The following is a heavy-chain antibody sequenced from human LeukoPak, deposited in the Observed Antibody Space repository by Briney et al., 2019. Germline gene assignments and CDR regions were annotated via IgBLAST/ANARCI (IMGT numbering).Heavy chain of an antibody. J-gene: IGHJ6*02. Sequence: GASVKVSCKASGYTFTSYGISWVRQAPGQGLEWMGWISAYNGNTNYAQKLQGRVTMTTDTSTSTAYMELRSLRSDDTAVYYCARDNSNHFYYYYGMDVWGQGTTVTVSS. CDR1: GYTFTSYG. D-gene: IGHD6-13*01. CDR2: ISAYNGNT. V-gene: IGHV1-18*01. CDR3: ARDNSNHFYYYYGMDV.